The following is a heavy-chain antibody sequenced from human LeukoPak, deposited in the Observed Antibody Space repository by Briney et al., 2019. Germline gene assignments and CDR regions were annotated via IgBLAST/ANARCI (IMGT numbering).Heavy chain of an antibody. Sequence: PGGSLRLSCAASGFTVGSTYMGWVRQPPGKGLGWVSVIYSCGSTYYADSVKGRFTISRDNSKNTLYLQMNSLRAEDTAVYYCAREPVDTAMAAYWGQGTLVTVSS. CDR1: GFTVGSTY. D-gene: IGHD5-18*01. CDR3: AREPVDTAMAAY. CDR2: IYSCGST. V-gene: IGHV3-53*01. J-gene: IGHJ4*02.